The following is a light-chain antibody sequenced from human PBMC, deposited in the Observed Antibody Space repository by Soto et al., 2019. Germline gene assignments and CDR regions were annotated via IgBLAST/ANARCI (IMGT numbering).Light chain of an antibody. Sequence: DIQMTQSPSTLSASVGDRVTITCRASQGISMWLAWYQQKPGKAPKLLIYDASILASGVPARFGGSGSGTEFSLTISSLQPDDFGTYYCQQYENYSPLTCGGGTKVEI. J-gene: IGKJ4*01. V-gene: IGKV1-5*01. CDR1: QGISMW. CDR2: DAS. CDR3: QQYENYSPLT.